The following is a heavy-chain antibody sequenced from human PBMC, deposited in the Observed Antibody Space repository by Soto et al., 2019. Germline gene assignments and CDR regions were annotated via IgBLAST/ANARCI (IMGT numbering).Heavy chain of an antibody. CDR3: GIAAAEYYFHY. Sequence: ASVKVSCKASGYTFTGYYMHWVRQAPGQGLEWMGWINPNSGGTNYAQKFQGRVTMTRDTSISTAYMELGRLRSDDTAVYYCGIAAAEYYFHYWGPGAILTVYS. V-gene: IGHV1-2*02. D-gene: IGHD6-13*01. CDR1: GYTFTGYY. J-gene: IGHJ4*02. CDR2: INPNSGGT.